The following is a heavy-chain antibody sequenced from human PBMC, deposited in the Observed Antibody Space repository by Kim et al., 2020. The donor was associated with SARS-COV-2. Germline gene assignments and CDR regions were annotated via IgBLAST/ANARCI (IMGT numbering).Heavy chain of an antibody. CDR1: GFTFSSYA. CDR2: ITGSGGETT. Sequence: GGSLRLSCAASGFTFSSYAMSWVRQAPGKGLEWVSVITGSGGETTYYADPVKGRFTVSRDNSKNTLYLQMNSLRAEDTAVYYCAKPRYPGGWFHCDFWGQGTLVTGSS. V-gene: IGHV3-23*01. J-gene: IGHJ4*02. CDR3: AKPRYPGGWFHCDF. D-gene: IGHD6-19*01.